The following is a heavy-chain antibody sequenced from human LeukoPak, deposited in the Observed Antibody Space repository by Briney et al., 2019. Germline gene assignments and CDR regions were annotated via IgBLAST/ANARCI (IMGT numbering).Heavy chain of an antibody. D-gene: IGHD5-12*01. CDR1: GGSISSSSYY. V-gene: IGHV4-39*07. Sequence: PSETLSLTCTVSGGSISSSSYYWGWIRQPPGKGLEWIGSIYYSGSTYYNPSLKSRVTISVDTSKNQFSLKLSSVTAADTAVYYCAKGAYDYIEIAYFDYWGQGSLVTVSS. CDR2: IYYSGST. J-gene: IGHJ4*02. CDR3: AKGAYDYIEIAYFDY.